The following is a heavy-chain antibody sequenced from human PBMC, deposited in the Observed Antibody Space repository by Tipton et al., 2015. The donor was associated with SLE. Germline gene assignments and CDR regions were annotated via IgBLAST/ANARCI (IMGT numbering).Heavy chain of an antibody. CDR1: GGSFSGYY. CDR2: INHSGST. V-gene: IGHV4-34*01. CDR3: ARGGGSPSY. D-gene: IGHD2-15*01. Sequence: TLSLTCAVYGGSFSGYYWSWIRQPPGKGLEWIGEINHSGSTNYNPSLKSRVTISVDTSKSQFSLKLSSVTAADTAVYYCARGGGSPSYWGQGTLVTVSS. J-gene: IGHJ4*02.